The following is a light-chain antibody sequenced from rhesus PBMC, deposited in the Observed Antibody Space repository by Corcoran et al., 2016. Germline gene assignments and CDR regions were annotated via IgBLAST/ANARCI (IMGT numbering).Light chain of an antibody. V-gene: IGKV1-33*02. CDR3: QQHNSYPYS. J-gene: IGKJ2*01. CDR1: QGISKY. CDR2: DAS. Sequence: DIQMTQSPSSLSASVGDTVTITCPASQGISKYLAGYKQKPGKAPKLLIYDASNLQSGVPSRFSGSGSGTEFTLTISSLQPEDFATYYCQQHNSYPYSFGQGTKLEIK.